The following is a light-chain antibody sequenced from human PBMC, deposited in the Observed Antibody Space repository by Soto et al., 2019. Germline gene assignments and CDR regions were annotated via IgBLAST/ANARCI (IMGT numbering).Light chain of an antibody. CDR3: QQRSNWPPLT. Sequence: EIVLTQSPATLSLSPGERATLSCRASQSVSSYLAWYQQKPGQAPRLLIYDASNRATGIPARFRGSGSWTDFTRTISGPEPEDFAVYYCQQRSNWPPLTFGGGTKVEIK. CDR1: QSVSSY. CDR2: DAS. V-gene: IGKV3-11*01. J-gene: IGKJ4*01.